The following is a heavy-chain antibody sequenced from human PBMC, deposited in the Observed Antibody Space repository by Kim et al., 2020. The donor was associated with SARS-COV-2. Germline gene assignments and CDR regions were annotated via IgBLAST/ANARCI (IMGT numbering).Heavy chain of an antibody. Sequence: GGSLRLSCAASGFTFSSYGMHWVRQAPGKGLEWVAVMSYDGVNKNYADSVKGRFTISRDNSKNTLYLQMNSLRAEDTAVYYCAKDRPTDPYYGMDVWGQGTTVTVSS. V-gene: IGHV3-30*18. J-gene: IGHJ6*02. CDR3: AKDRPTDPYYGMDV. CDR1: GFTFSSYG. CDR2: MSYDGVNK.